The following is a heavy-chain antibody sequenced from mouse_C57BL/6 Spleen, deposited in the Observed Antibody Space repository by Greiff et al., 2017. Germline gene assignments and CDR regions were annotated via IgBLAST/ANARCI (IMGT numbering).Heavy chain of an antibody. Sequence: QVQLQQSGAELVKPGASVKLSCKASGYTFTSYWMQWVKQRPGQGLEWIGEIDPSDSYTNYNQKFKGKATLTVDTSSSTAYMQLSSLTSEDSAVYYCARGGTAQATRVWAMDYWGQGTSVTVSS. V-gene: IGHV1-50*01. D-gene: IGHD3-2*02. CDR2: IDPSDSYT. CDR1: GYTFTSYW. J-gene: IGHJ4*01. CDR3: ARGGTAQATRVWAMDY.